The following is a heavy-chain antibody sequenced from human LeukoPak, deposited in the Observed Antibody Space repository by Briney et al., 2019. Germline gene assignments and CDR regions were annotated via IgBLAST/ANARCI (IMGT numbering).Heavy chain of an antibody. V-gene: IGHV3-7*01. D-gene: IGHD2-21*02. CDR1: GFIFNTYW. CDR3: ARHLCHCGGGNCYYYFDY. J-gene: IGHJ4*02. CDR2: IKPDGGEK. Sequence: GGSLRLSCAASGFIFNTYWMTWVRQTPGKGLEWVANIKPDGGEKKYVDSVKGRFTISRDNAEDSLYLQMNSLRAEDTAIYYCARHLCHCGGGNCYYYFDYWGQGTLVTVSS.